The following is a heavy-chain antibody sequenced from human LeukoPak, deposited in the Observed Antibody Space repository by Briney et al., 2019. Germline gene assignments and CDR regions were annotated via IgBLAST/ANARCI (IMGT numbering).Heavy chain of an antibody. V-gene: IGHV3-74*01. CDR3: AKRYGDYARGWYFDL. J-gene: IGHJ2*01. CDR1: GFTFRSYC. Sequence: PGGSLRLSCAASGFTFRSYCMHWVRQAPGKGLVWVSRINFDGSDTRYADSVKGRFTISRDNSKYTLYLQLNSLRAEDTAVYYCAKRYGDYARGWYFDLWGRGTLVTVSS. D-gene: IGHD4-17*01. CDR2: INFDGSDT.